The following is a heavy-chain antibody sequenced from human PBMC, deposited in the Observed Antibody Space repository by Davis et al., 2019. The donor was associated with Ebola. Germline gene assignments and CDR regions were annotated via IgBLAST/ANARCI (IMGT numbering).Heavy chain of an antibody. CDR3: ARDRDGYNEYYFDY. J-gene: IGHJ4*02. CDR2: IIPIFGTA. D-gene: IGHD5-24*01. V-gene: IGHV1-69*13. Sequence: AASVKVSCKASGGTFSSYAISWVRQAPGQGLEWMGGIIPIFGTANYAQKFQGRVTITADESTSTAYMELSNLRSEDTAVYYCARDRDGYNEYYFDYWGQGTLVTVSS. CDR1: GGTFSSYA.